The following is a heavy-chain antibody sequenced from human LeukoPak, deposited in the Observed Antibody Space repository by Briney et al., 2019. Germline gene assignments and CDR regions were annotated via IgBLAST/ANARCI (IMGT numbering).Heavy chain of an antibody. CDR1: GFTFSLYW. CDR2: INPDGSQE. Sequence: GGSLRLSCAASGFTFSLYWMTWVRQSPGKGLEWVADINPDGSQEYSVDSVKGRFTISRDNAKNSLFLQMNSLRAEDTAVYYCVRQMIRFWFDPWGQGTLVTVSS. D-gene: IGHD3-16*01. V-gene: IGHV3-7*01. J-gene: IGHJ5*02. CDR3: VRQMIRFWFDP.